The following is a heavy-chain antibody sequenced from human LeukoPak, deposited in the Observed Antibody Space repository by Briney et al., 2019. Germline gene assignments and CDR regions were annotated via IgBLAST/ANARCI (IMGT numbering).Heavy chain of an antibody. CDR1: GFTFSSYA. Sequence: GGSLRLSCAASGFTFSSYAMSWVRQAPGKEPEWVSSISGSGNRTYYADSVKGRFTISRDNSKNTLFLQMDSLRAEDTAVYYCAKNLYCGGGSCYPSALGMDVWGQGTTVTVSS. CDR3: AKNLYCGGGSCYPSALGMDV. J-gene: IGHJ6*02. V-gene: IGHV3-23*01. CDR2: ISGSGNRT. D-gene: IGHD2-15*01.